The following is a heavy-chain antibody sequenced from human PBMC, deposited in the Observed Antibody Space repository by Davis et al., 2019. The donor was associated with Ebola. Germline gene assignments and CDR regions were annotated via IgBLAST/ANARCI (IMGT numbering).Heavy chain of an antibody. Sequence: SETLSLTCTVSGAYISDYYWGWIRQPPGKGLEWIGYMFYSGSTSYNPSLKSRATISVDTSKNQFSLKLSSVTAADTAVYFCAREYGSAAFDIWGQGTMVTVSS. CDR3: AREYGSAAFDI. CDR1: GAYISDYY. D-gene: IGHD3-10*01. V-gene: IGHV4-59*01. J-gene: IGHJ3*02. CDR2: MFYSGST.